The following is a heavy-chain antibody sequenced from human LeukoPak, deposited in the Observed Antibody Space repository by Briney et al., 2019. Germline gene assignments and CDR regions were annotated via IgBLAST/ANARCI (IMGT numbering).Heavy chain of an antibody. CDR3: ARVGRLEAHDY. V-gene: IGHV4-59*01. CDR2: IYYSGST. Sequence: PSETLSLTCTVSGGSISSYYWNWIRQPPGKGLEWIGYIYYSGSTNYNPSLKSRVTISVDTSKNQFSLKLSSVTAADTAVYYCARVGRLEAHDYWGQGTLVTVSS. D-gene: IGHD3-3*01. J-gene: IGHJ4*02. CDR1: GGSISSYY.